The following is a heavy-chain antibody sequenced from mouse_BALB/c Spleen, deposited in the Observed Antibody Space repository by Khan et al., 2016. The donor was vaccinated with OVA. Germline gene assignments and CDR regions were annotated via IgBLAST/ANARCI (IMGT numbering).Heavy chain of an antibody. V-gene: IGHV9-4*02. CDR3: ASGYGYGWYFDV. Sequence: QVQLQQSGPELKKPGETVRISCKASGYTFTTAGMQWVQKMPGKGLKWIGWINTHSGVPKYAEDLKGRFAFSLETSASTAYLQITNLKNEDTATYFCASGYGYGWYFDVWGAGTTVTVSS. CDR2: INTHSGVP. CDR1: GYTFTTAG. D-gene: IGHD2-2*01. J-gene: IGHJ1*01.